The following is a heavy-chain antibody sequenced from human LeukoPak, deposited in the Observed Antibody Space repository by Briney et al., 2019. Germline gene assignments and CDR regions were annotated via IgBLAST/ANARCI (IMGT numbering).Heavy chain of an antibody. V-gene: IGHV4-59*01. CDR3: ARTYYYDSSGYYSSQYNWFDP. CDR1: GGSFTNFY. Sequence: SETLSLTCAVYGGSFTNFYWSWIRQPPGKGLEWIGYIYYSGSTNCNPSLKSRVTISVDTSKNQFSLKLSSVTAADTAVYYCARTYYYDSSGYYSSQYNWFDPWGQGTLVTVSS. CDR2: IYYSGST. J-gene: IGHJ5*02. D-gene: IGHD3-22*01.